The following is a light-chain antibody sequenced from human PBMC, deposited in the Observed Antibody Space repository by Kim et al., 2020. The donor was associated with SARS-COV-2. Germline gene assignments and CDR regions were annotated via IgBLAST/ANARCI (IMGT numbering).Light chain of an antibody. CDR2: AAA. CDR1: QSISTY. V-gene: IGKV1-39*01. Sequence: DIHVTQSPSSLSASIGDRVTITCRASQSISTYLNWYQQKPGKAPNPLIYAAATLQSGVPSRFSGSGSGTYFTLTISSLQPEDFATYFCQQSYSTPYAFGQGTKLEI. J-gene: IGKJ2*01. CDR3: QQSYSTPYA.